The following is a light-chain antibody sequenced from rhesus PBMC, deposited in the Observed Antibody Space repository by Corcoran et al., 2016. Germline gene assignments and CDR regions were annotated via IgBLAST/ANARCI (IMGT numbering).Light chain of an antibody. Sequence: DIQMTQSPSALSASVGDRVTISCRASQNINSNLAWYQQKPGKSPKPLIYTASSLETGIPSRFSGSGSGTDFTLTISGLQPEDSADYYCQHYYDNPYSFGQGTKVEI. V-gene: IGKV1-44*01. CDR1: QNINSN. CDR2: TAS. J-gene: IGKJ2*01. CDR3: QHYYDNPYS.